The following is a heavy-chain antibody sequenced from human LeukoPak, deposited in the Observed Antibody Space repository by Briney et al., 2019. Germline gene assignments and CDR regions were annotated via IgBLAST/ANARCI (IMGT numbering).Heavy chain of an antibody. CDR2: ISWNSGSI. V-gene: IGHV3-9*01. CDR3: AKEPAPYSSGPVGY. CDR1: GFTFDDYA. J-gene: IGHJ4*02. D-gene: IGHD6-19*01. Sequence: SLRLSCAASGFTFDDYAMHWVRQAPGKGLEWVSGISWNSGSIGYADSVKGRFTISRDNAKNSLYLQMNSLRAEDTALYYCAKEPAPYSSGPVGYWGQGTLVTVSS.